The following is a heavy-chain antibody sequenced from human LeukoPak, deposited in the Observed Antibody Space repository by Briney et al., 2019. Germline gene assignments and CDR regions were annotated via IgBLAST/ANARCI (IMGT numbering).Heavy chain of an antibody. Sequence: GGSLRLSCAASGFTFSSYAMSWVRQAPGKGLEWVSAISGSGGSTYYADSVKGRSTISRDNSKNTLYLQMNSLRAEDTAVYYCAKDTDYYDSSGYYYAIDYWGQGTLVTVSS. CDR1: GFTFSSYA. CDR2: ISGSGGST. CDR3: AKDTDYYDSSGYYYAIDY. V-gene: IGHV3-23*01. J-gene: IGHJ4*02. D-gene: IGHD3-22*01.